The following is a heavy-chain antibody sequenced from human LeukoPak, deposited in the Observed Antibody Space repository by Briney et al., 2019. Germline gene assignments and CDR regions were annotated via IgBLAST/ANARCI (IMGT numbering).Heavy chain of an antibody. CDR1: GYTLTELS. V-gene: IGHV1-24*01. Sequence: ASVKVSCKVSGYTLTELSMHWVRQAPGKGLERMGGFDPEDGETIYAQKFQGRVTMTEDTSTDTAYMELSSLRSGDTAVYYCATGSDWGAQSAFDIWGQGTMVTASS. J-gene: IGHJ3*02. D-gene: IGHD7-27*01. CDR2: FDPEDGET. CDR3: ATGSDWGAQSAFDI.